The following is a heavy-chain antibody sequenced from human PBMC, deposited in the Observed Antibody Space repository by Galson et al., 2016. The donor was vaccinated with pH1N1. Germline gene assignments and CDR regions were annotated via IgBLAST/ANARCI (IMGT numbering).Heavy chain of an antibody. V-gene: IGHV3-7*01. CDR1: GFTFRNFW. Sequence: SLRLSCAASGFTFRNFWMHWVRPARRKGLAGVANIRQDGSEKYYVDSVKGRINISRNNAKNSLYLQMNGLTAEDTAAYYCARARFDPWGQGTLVTVSS. CDR3: ARARFDP. CDR2: IRQDGSEK. J-gene: IGHJ5*02.